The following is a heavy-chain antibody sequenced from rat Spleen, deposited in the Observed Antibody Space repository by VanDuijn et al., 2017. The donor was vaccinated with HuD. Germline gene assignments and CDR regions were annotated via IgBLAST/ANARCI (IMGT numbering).Heavy chain of an antibody. CDR3: ARQSHYWYFDF. V-gene: IGHV5-25*01. CDR1: GFTFSDYY. D-gene: IGHD3-8*01. CDR2: IATYGGNT. Sequence: EVQMVESDGGLVQPGRSLKLSCATSGFTFSDYYMAWVRQAPTKGLEWVASIATYGGNTYYRDSVKGRFNISRDNAKSTLYLQMNSLRSEDTATYYCARQSHYWYFDFWGPGTMVTVSS. J-gene: IGHJ1*01.